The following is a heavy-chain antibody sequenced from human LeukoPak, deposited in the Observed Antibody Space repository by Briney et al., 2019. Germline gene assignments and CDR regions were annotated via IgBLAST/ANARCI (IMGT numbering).Heavy chain of an antibody. CDR3: ARYCSSTSCYRSPDAFDI. CDR2: ISGSGGST. V-gene: IGHV3-23*01. CDR1: GFTFSSYA. J-gene: IGHJ3*02. D-gene: IGHD2-2*01. Sequence: GGSLRLSCAASGFTFSSYAMSWVRQAPGKGLEWVSAISGSGGSTYYADSVKGRFTISRDNSKNTLYLQMNSLRAEDTAVYYCARYCSSTSCYRSPDAFDIWAKGQWSPSLQ.